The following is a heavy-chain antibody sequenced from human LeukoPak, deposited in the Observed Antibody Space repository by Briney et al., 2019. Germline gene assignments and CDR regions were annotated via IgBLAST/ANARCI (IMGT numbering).Heavy chain of an antibody. CDR2: INHSGST. Sequence: SETLSLTCAVYGGSFSVYYWSWIRQPPGKGLEWIGEINHSGSTNYNPSLKSRVTISVDTSKNQFSLKLSSVTAADTAVYYCARGSRPTDWGQGTLVTVSS. CDR3: ARGSRPTD. J-gene: IGHJ4*02. CDR1: GGSFSVYY. V-gene: IGHV4-34*01.